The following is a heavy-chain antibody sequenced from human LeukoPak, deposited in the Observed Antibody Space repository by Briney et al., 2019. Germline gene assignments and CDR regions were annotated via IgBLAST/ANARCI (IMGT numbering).Heavy chain of an antibody. D-gene: IGHD5-24*01. J-gene: IGHJ3*02. CDR1: GYSVSSGYY. V-gene: IGHV4-38-2*02. Sequence: PSETLSLTCTVSGYSVSSGYYWGWIRQPPGKGLEWIGSMYHSGDTYYNPSLKSRVTISVDTSKNQFSLKLSSVTAADTAVYYCARHGIRRDGYNNNAFDIWGQGTMVTVSS. CDR3: ARHGIRRDGYNNNAFDI. CDR2: MYHSGDT.